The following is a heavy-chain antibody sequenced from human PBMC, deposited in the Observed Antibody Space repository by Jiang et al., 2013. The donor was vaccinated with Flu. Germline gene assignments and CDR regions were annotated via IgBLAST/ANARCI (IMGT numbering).Heavy chain of an antibody. D-gene: IGHD6-19*01. J-gene: IGHJ4*02. CDR1: GFTLSKYA. V-gene: IGHV1-3*01. CDR3: ARDPSGGWSLIPYFDF. CDR2: ISPGNGDT. Sequence: GAEVKKPGASVKVACRTSGFTLSKYAIHWVRQAPGQRLEWMGWISPGNGDTKYSQKFQGRLTISRDTSASVAYMDLSSLGSEDTAVYYCARDPSGGWSLIPYFDFWGQGSL.